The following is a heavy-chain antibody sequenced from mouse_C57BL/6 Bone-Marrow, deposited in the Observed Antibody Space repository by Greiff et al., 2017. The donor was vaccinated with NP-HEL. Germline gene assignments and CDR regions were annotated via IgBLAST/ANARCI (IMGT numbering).Heavy chain of an antibody. D-gene: IGHD4-1*01. J-gene: IGHJ1*03. CDR1: GFTFSDFY. V-gene: IGHV7-1*01. CDR2: SRNKANDYTT. CDR3: ANDNWDWYFDV. Sequence: EVNVVESGGGLVQSGRSLRLSCATSGFTFSDFYMEWVRQAPGKGLEWIAASRNKANDYTTEYSASVKGRFIVAKYTSPSFLYLQMSVLRDEDTAIYYCANDNWDWYFDVWGTGTTVTVSS.